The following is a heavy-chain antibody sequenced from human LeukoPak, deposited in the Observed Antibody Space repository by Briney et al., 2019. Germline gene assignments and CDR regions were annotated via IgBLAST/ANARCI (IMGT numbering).Heavy chain of an antibody. Sequence: GGSLRLSCAASGFTFSIYAMSWVRHAPVKGLEWVSPISGSGGSTYYADSVKGRFTISRDHPKNTLYLQMHSLRAEDKAVCCCAKVRSWSQYYFDYWGQGTLVTVSS. J-gene: IGHJ4*02. CDR3: AKVRSWSQYYFDY. CDR2: ISGSGGST. D-gene: IGHD6-13*01. V-gene: IGHV3-23*01. CDR1: GFTFSIYA.